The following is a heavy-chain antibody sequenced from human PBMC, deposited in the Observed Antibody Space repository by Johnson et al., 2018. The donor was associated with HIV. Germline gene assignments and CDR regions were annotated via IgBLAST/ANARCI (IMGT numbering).Heavy chain of an antibody. CDR2: IYSGGST. CDR3: ARKKATVFSTTSTHYAVDS. D-gene: IGHD1-1*01. J-gene: IGHJ3*02. Sequence: VQLVESGGGLIQPGGSLRLSCAASGFTVSSNYMSWVRQAPGKGLEWVSVIYSGGSTYYADSVKGRFTISRDNSKNTLYLQMNSLRAEDTAVYYCARKKATVFSTTSTHYAVDSWGQGTMVTVSS. V-gene: IGHV3-66*01. CDR1: GFTVSSNY.